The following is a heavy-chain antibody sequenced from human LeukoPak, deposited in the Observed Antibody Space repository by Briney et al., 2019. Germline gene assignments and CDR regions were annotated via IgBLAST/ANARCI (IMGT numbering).Heavy chain of an antibody. V-gene: IGHV3-23*01. D-gene: IGHD5-12*01. CDR2: ISGSGGST. CDR1: AFSFSNYA. Sequence: GGSLRLSFAASAFSFSNYAMSWVRQAPGKALDWVSAISGSGGSTYYADSVKGRLTISRDNSKNTLYLQMNSLRPEDTAVYYCAKDLGSGYDYFDYWGQGTLVTVSS. CDR3: AKDLGSGYDYFDY. J-gene: IGHJ4*02.